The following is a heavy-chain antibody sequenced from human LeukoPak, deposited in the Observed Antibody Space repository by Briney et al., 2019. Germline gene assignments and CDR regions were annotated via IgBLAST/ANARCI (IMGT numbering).Heavy chain of an antibody. Sequence: HGESRQISGKGSGYTFTSYWIGGVRQMPGKGLEWMGIIYPGDSDTRYSPSFQGQVTISADKSISTAYLQWSSLKASDTAMYYCARQVAGGYYFDYWGQGTLVTVSS. CDR1: GYTFTSYW. CDR2: IYPGDSDT. J-gene: IGHJ4*02. CDR3: ARQVAGGYYFDY. V-gene: IGHV5-51*01. D-gene: IGHD6-19*01.